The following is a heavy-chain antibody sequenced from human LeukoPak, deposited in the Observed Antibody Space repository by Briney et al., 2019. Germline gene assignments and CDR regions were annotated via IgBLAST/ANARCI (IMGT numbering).Heavy chain of an antibody. J-gene: IGHJ5*02. CDR2: ISSSGSTI. V-gene: IGHV3-11*01. D-gene: IGHD3-3*01. Sequence: GGSLRLSCAASGFTFSDYYMSWIRQAPGKGLEWVSYISSSGSTIYYADSVKGRFTISRDNAKNSLYLQMNSLRAEDTAVYYCARDGDCDFLNWFDPWGQGTLVTVSS. CDR1: GFTFSDYY. CDR3: ARDGDCDFLNWFDP.